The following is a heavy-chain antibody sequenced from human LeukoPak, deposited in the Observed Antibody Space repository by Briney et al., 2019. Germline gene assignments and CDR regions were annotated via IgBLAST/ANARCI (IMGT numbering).Heavy chain of an antibody. J-gene: IGHJ4*02. CDR2: IYYSGSA. CDR3: ARGWSSWYFGPVPKGLANDY. D-gene: IGHD6-13*01. V-gene: IGHV4-61*01. Sequence: KTSETLSLTCTVSGGFVSSPTYYWSWVRQPPGKGLEWIGYIYYSGSANYNPSLKSRVTISVDTSKNQFSLKLSSVTAADTAVYYCARGWSSWYFGPVPKGLANDYWGQGTLVTVSS. CDR1: GGFVSSPTYY.